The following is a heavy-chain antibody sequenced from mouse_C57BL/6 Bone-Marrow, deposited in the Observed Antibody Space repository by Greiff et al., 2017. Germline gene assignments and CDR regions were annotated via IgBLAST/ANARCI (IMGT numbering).Heavy chain of an antibody. CDR1: GISITTGNYR. D-gene: IGHD1-1*01. CDR2: IYYSGTI. CDR3: ARSPSYYGSSLWSCDV. V-gene: IGHV3-5*01. Sequence: EVKLVESGPGLVKPSQTVFLTCTVTGISITTGNYRWSWIRQFPGNKLEWIGYIYYSGTITYNPSLTSRTTITRDTPKNQFVLEMNCLTAEDTATYYCARSPSYYGSSLWSCDVWGTGTTVTVSS. J-gene: IGHJ1*03.